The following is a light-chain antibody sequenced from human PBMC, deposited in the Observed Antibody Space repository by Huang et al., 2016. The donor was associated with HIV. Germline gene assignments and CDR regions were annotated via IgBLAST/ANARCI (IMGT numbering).Light chain of an antibody. Sequence: DIVMTQSPLSLPVTPGEPASISCRSSQSLLYSNGYNYLDWYLQKPGQSPQLLIYLGSNRAPGVPDRFSGRGSGTDFTLKISRVEAEDVGVYYCMQALQTPPWTFGQGTKVEIK. V-gene: IGKV2-28*01. CDR2: LGS. CDR1: QSLLYSNGYNY. J-gene: IGKJ1*01. CDR3: MQALQTPPWT.